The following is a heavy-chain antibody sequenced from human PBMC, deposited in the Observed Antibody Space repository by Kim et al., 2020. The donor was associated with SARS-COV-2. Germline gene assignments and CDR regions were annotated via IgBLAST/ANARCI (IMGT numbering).Heavy chain of an antibody. CDR2: ISWNSGSI. D-gene: IGHD3-22*01. CDR1: GFTFDDYA. J-gene: IGHJ3*02. V-gene: IGHV3-9*01. Sequence: LRLSCAASGFTFDDYAMHWVRQAPGKGLEWVSGISWNSGSIGYADSVKGRFTISRDNAKNSLYLQMNSLRAEDTALYYCAKDRSIYYDSSVGAFDIWGQGTMVTVSS. CDR3: AKDRSIYYDSSVGAFDI.